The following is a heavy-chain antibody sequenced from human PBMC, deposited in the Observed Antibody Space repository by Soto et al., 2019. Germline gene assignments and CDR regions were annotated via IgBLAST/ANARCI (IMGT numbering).Heavy chain of an antibody. CDR1: GFTFSSYA. CDR2: ISYDGSNK. V-gene: IGHV3-30*04. CDR3: ASEKSVFDI. J-gene: IGHJ3*02. Sequence: GGSLRLSCAASGFTFSSYAMHWVRQAPGKGLEWVAVISYDGSNKYYADSVKGRFTISRDNSKNTLYLQMNSLRAEDTAVYYCASEKSVFDIWGQGTMVTVSS.